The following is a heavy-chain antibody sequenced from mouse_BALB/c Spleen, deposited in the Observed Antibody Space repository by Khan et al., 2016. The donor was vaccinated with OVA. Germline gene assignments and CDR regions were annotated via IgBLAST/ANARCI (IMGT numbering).Heavy chain of an antibody. V-gene: IGHV2-6-4*01. D-gene: IGHD2-14*01. CDR2: IWGGGGT. CDR3: ARAYYRYDGYYAMDY. CDR1: GFSLSRYN. J-gene: IGHJ4*01. Sequence: QVQLKESGPGLVAPSQSLSITCTVSGFSLSRYNIHWVRQPPGQGLEWLGMIWGGGGTDYNSTLKSSLSISKDNSTSQVFLKMNSLQTDDTAMYYCARAYYRYDGYYAMDYWGQGTSVTVSS.